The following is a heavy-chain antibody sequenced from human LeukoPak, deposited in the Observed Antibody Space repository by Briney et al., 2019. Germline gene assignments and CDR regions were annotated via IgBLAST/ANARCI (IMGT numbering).Heavy chain of an antibody. CDR1: GYSFTSYW. D-gene: IGHD2-2*01. V-gene: IGHV5-10-1*01. CDR3: ARHAGNIVVVPAAINGMDV. CDR2: IDPSDSYT. Sequence: GESLKISCKGSGYSFTSYWITWVRQMPGKGLEWMGRIDPSDSYTKYSPSLQGHVTISSDKSISTAYLQWSSLKASDTAMYYCARHAGNIVVVPAAINGMDVWGQGTTVTVSS. J-gene: IGHJ6*02.